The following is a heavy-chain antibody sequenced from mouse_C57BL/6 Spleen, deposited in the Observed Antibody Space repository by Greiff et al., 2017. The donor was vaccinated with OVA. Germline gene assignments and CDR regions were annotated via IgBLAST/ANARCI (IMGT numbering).Heavy chain of an antibody. D-gene: IGHD2-4*01. Sequence: EVQRVESGGGLVQPKGSLKLSCAASGFSFNTYAMNWVRQAPGKGLEWVARIRSKSNNYATYYADSVKDRFTISRDDSESMLYLQMNNLKTEDTAMYYCVRSDYLYYPMDYWGQGTSVTVSS. CDR2: IRSKSNNYAT. CDR3: VRSDYLYYPMDY. J-gene: IGHJ4*01. CDR1: GFSFNTYA. V-gene: IGHV10-1*01.